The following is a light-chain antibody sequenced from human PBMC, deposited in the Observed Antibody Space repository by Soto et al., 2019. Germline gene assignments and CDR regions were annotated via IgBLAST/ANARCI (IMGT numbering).Light chain of an antibody. CDR2: GVT. J-gene: IGLJ1*01. CDR1: HNDIGTYDY. V-gene: IGLV2-14*03. Sequence: QAALTQPTSVSGPPGQSITISCTGNHNDIGTYDYVSWYQQHPGRAPRLLIHGVTTRPSVISDRFSASKSGLTASLTISGVQQEEEADYYCRSYASNSIYVFGRGTKVTAL. CDR3: RSYASNSIYV.